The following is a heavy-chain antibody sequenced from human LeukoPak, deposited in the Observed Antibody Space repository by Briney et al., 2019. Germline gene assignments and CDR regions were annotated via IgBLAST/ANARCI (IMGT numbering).Heavy chain of an antibody. D-gene: IGHD2-21*02. CDR3: ARLNCGGDCYSSYFDL. CDR1: GGSISSYY. V-gene: IGHV4-59*08. J-gene: IGHJ2*01. Sequence: SETLSLTCTVSGGSISSYYWSWIRQPPGKGLEWMGYIYYSGSTNYNPSLKSRVTISVDTSKNQFSLKLSSVTAADTAVYYCARLNCGGDCYSSYFDLWGRGTLATVSS. CDR2: IYYSGST.